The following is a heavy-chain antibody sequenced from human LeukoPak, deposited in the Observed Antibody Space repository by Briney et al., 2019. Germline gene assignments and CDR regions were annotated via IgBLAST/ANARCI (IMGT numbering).Heavy chain of an antibody. CDR1: SGSISSGGYS. CDR3: ARRMISFGGVIDYYFDY. D-gene: IGHD3-16*02. V-gene: IGHV4-30-2*01. Sequence: SQTLSLTCAVSSGSISSGGYSWSWIRQPPGKGLEWIGYIYHSGSTYYNPSLKSRVTISLDRSKNQFSLKLSSVTAADTAVYYCARRMISFGGVIDYYFDYWGQGTLVTVSS. CDR2: IYHSGST. J-gene: IGHJ4*02.